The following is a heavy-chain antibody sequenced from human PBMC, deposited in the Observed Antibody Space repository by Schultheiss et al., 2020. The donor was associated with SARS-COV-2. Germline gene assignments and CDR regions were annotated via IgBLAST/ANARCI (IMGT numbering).Heavy chain of an antibody. V-gene: IGHV4-59*12. D-gene: IGHD2-2*02. CDR2: IYNNGRTT. Sequence: SETLSLTCTVSGGSIRSYYWSWIRQPPGKGLEWIGYIYNNGRTTNYSPSLKSRVTISVDTSKNQFSLKLSSVPAADTAVYYCARRLRLGYCSSTSCYNFREFDYWGQGTLVTVSS. CDR3: ARRLRLGYCSSTSCYNFREFDY. CDR1: GGSIRSYY. J-gene: IGHJ4*02.